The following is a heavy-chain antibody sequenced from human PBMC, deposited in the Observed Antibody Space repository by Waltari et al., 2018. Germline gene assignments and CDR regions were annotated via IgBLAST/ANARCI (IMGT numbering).Heavy chain of an antibody. V-gene: IGHV7-4-1*02. CDR2: ISTNTGTP. CDR1: GYLFTNYA. J-gene: IGHJ4*02. CDR3: ARGIQLWGRGSWYFDD. D-gene: IGHD5-18*01. Sequence: QVQLVQSGSELKKPGASVKVSCKASGYLFTNYAMHWVRQAPGQGLEWMGWISTNTGTPTFAQGFTGRFVFSLDTSVSTAYLQISSLKAEDTAVYYCARGIQLWGRGSWYFDDWGQGTLVTVSS.